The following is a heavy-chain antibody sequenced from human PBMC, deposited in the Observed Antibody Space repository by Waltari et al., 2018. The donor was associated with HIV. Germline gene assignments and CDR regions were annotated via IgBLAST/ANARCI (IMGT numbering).Heavy chain of an antibody. Sequence: QVQLVEAGGGVVQPGRSRRLSCAASGFTFNAYAMHWVRQAPGKGLEWVAVILFDGSNKYYAESVKGRFTISRDNSKNTLYLQMNSLRAEDTAVYYCARGERFLEWLPKGYWGQGTLVTVSS. CDR1: GFTFNAYA. D-gene: IGHD3-3*01. V-gene: IGHV3-30*01. J-gene: IGHJ4*02. CDR3: ARGERFLEWLPKGY. CDR2: ILFDGSNK.